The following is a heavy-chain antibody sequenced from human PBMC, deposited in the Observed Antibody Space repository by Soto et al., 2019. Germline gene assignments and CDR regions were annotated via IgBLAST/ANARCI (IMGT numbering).Heavy chain of an antibody. Sequence: GGSLRLSCAASGFTFSSYWMHWVRQAPGKGLVWVSRIKGDGSETNYADSEKGRFTISRDNVKNTLYFQLNSLRAEDTAVYYCLRGNSGYGNFDYWGQGTRVTVSS. V-gene: IGHV3-74*01. J-gene: IGHJ4*02. CDR3: LRGNSGYGNFDY. D-gene: IGHD5-12*01. CDR1: GFTFSSYW. CDR2: IKGDGSET.